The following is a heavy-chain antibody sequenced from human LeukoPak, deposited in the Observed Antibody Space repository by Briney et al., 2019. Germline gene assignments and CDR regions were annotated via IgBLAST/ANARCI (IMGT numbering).Heavy chain of an antibody. J-gene: IGHJ5*02. D-gene: IGHD3-3*01. CDR3: ARGHLGDDFWTSDSSSRYWFDP. CDR2: INHSGST. CDR1: GGSFSGYY. Sequence: SETLSLSCAVSGGSFSGYYWSWIRQPPGKGLEWIGEINHSGSTNYNPSPKSRVTISVDTSKNQFSLKLSSVTAADTAVYYCARGHLGDDFWTSDSSSRYWFDPWGQGTLVTVSS. V-gene: IGHV4-34*01.